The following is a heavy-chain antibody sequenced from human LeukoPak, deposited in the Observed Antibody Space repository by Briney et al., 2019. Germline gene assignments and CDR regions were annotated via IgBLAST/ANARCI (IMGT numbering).Heavy chain of an antibody. J-gene: IGHJ4*02. CDR1: GFAFSTYS. V-gene: IGHV3-21*01. CDR2: IANSVIHI. D-gene: IGHD4-23*01. CDR3: ARDFGGTLKTALDY. Sequence: GGSLRLSCAASGFAFSTYSMNWVRQAPGKGLEWVSSIANSVIHIHYADSVKGRFTVSRDNAKNSLFLQMDGLRAEDTAIYYCARDFGGTLKTALDYWGQGTLVTVSS.